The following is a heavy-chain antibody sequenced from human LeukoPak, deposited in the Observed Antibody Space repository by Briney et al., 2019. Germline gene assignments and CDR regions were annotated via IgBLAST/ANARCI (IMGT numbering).Heavy chain of an antibody. Sequence: AGGSLRLSCAASGFTFSSYGMHWVRQAPGKGLEWVAVIWYDGSNKYYADSMKGRFTISRDNSQNTLYLQMNSLRAEDTAVYYCARDSSGWRQSDYWGQGTLVTVSS. CDR3: ARDSSGWRQSDY. V-gene: IGHV3-33*01. CDR1: GFTFSSYG. D-gene: IGHD6-19*01. J-gene: IGHJ4*02. CDR2: IWYDGSNK.